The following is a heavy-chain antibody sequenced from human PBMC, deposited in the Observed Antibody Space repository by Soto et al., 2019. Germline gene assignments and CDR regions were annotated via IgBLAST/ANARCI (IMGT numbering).Heavy chain of an antibody. D-gene: IGHD3-3*01. CDR3: ARVRVRFLEWLGSEG. CDR2: IIPIFGTA. Sequence: QVQLVQAGAEVKQPGSSVKVSCKASGGTFSSYAISWVRQAPGQGLEWMGGIIPIFGTANYAQKFQGSVSISADESTSTAYMELSSLRSEDTAVYYCARVRVRFLEWLGSEGWGQGTLVTVSS. CDR1: GGTFSSYA. V-gene: IGHV1-69*12. J-gene: IGHJ4*02.